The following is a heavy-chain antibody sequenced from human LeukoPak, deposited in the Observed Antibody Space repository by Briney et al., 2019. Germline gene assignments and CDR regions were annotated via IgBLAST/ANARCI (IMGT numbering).Heavy chain of an antibody. V-gene: IGHV1-2*02. CDR3: ARDDIEHAFDI. CDR1: GGTFSSYA. Sequence: ASVKVSCKASGGTFSSYAISWVRQAPGQGLEWMGWINPNSGGTNYAQKFQGRVTMTRDTSISTAYMEPSRLRSDDTAVYYCARDDIEHAFDIWGQGTMVTVSS. D-gene: IGHD5-12*01. CDR2: INPNSGGT. J-gene: IGHJ3*02.